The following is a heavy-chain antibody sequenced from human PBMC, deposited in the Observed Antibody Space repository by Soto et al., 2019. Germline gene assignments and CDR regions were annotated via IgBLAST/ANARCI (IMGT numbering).Heavy chain of an antibody. V-gene: IGHV3-30*18. D-gene: IGHD3-3*01. CDR3: AKGEIWSGYFRGAFDI. J-gene: IGHJ3*02. Sequence: QVQLVESGGGVVQPGRSLRLSCAASGFTFSSYGMHWVRQAPGKGLECVAVISYDGSNKYYADSVKGRFTISRDNSKNTLYLQMNSLRAEDTAVYYCAKGEIWSGYFRGAFDIWGQGTMVTVSS. CDR1: GFTFSSYG. CDR2: ISYDGSNK.